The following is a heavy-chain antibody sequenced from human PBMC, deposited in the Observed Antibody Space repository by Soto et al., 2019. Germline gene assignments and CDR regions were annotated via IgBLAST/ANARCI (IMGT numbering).Heavy chain of an antibody. D-gene: IGHD1-7*01. V-gene: IGHV3-23*01. CDR1: GLTFSNYA. J-gene: IGHJ4*02. Sequence: GGSLRLSCATSGLTFSNYAMSWVRQAPGGGLEWVSSMSGSSSTTYYADSVRGRFTISRDRSKNALYLQMSSLRAEDTALYYCAKNQERELPRVIDFWGQGTLVTVSS. CDR3: AKNQERELPRVIDF. CDR2: MSGSSSTT.